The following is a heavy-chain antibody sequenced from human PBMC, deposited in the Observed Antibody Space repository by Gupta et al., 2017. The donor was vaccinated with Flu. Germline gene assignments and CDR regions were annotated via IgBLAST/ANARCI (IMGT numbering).Heavy chain of an antibody. D-gene: IGHD2-15*01. V-gene: IGHV1-69*01. Sequence: QVQLVQSGAEVKKPGSSVKVSCKASGVTFRSYVINWVRQAPGQGPEWRGGIIPVFGPTNYAQKFQGRVTITADESTSTVYMEISSLRSEDTAVYYCARKGGGHCSGGTCYSFDYWGQGTLVTVSS. CDR3: ARKGGGHCSGGTCYSFDY. J-gene: IGHJ4*02. CDR2: IIPVFGPT. CDR1: GVTFRSYV.